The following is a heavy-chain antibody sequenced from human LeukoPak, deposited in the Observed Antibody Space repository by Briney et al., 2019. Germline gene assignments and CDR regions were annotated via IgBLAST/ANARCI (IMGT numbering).Heavy chain of an antibody. CDR3: AQSPFYYDSYFDY. CDR2: ISYDGSNK. Sequence: GRSLRLSCAASGFTFSSYGMHWVRQAPGKGLEWVAVISYDGSNKDYADSVKGRLTISRDNSKNTLYLQMNSLRVEDMAVYYCAQSPFYYDSYFDYWGQGTLVTVSS. CDR1: GFTFSSYG. J-gene: IGHJ4*02. V-gene: IGHV3-30*18. D-gene: IGHD3-22*01.